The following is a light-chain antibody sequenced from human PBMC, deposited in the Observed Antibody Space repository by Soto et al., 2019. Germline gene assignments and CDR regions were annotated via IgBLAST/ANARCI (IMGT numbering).Light chain of an antibody. CDR2: DAS. V-gene: IGKV1-5*01. Sequence: DIQMTQSPSTLSASVGDRVTITCRASQSISSWLAWYQQKPGKAPKLLIYDASSLQSGVPSRFSGSGSGTEFTLTISSLQPDEFATDYCQQYNTKDTFGQGTKLEIK. J-gene: IGKJ2*01. CDR3: QQYNTKDT. CDR1: QSISSW.